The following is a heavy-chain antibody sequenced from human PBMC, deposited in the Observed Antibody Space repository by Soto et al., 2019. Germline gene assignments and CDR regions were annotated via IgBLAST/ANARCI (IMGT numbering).Heavy chain of an antibody. J-gene: IGHJ5*02. V-gene: IGHV4-31*03. CDR2: IYYSGST. Sequence: SETLSLTCTVSGGSISSGGYYWSWVRQHPGKGLEWIGYIYYSGSTYYNPSLKSRVTISVDTSKNQFSLKLSSVTAADTAVYYCARELAPYSSGWYSWFDPWGQGTLVTVSS. D-gene: IGHD6-19*01. CDR1: GGSISSGGYY. CDR3: ARELAPYSSGWYSWFDP.